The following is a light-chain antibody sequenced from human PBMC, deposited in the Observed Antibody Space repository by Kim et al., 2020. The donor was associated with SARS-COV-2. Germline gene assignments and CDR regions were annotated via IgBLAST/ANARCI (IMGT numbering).Light chain of an antibody. CDR2: AAS. CDR3: QQSYSTLT. J-gene: IGKJ4*01. CDR1: QSISSY. V-gene: IGKV1-39*01. Sequence: SASVRDRVTITCRASQSISSYLNLYQQKPGKAPKLLIYAASSLQSGVPSRFSGSGSGTDFTLTISSLQPEDFATYYCQQSYSTLTFGGGTKVDIK.